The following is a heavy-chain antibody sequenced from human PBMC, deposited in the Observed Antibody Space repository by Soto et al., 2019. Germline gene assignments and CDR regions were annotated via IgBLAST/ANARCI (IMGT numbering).Heavy chain of an antibody. CDR1: GFTFTSYG. CDR2: ISYDGGLQ. CDR3: VSDRGFGHAAAPYS. J-gene: IGHJ4*02. D-gene: IGHD3-10*01. Sequence: QAHLVESGGGVVQPGRSLRLSCAASGFTFTSYGMHWVRKAPGTRLEWVAVISYDGGLQHYADSVKGRFTISRDNSKNIVLLQMNSLSAEDTAVYYSVSDRGFGHAAAPYSWGQRHLVSVS. V-gene: IGHV3-30*03.